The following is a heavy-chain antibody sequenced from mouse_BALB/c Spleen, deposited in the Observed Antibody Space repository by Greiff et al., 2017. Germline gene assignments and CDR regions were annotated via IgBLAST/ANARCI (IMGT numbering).Heavy chain of an antibody. Sequence: EVKLVESGGGLVQPGGSLRLSCATSGFTFTDYYMSWVRQPPGKALEWLGFIRNKANGYTTEYSASVKGRFTISRDNSQSILYLQMNTLRAEDSATYYCARTYGYAMDYWGQGTSVTVSS. CDR3: ARTYGYAMDY. J-gene: IGHJ4*01. CDR1: GFTFTDYY. V-gene: IGHV7-3*02. D-gene: IGHD1-1*01. CDR2: IRNKANGYTT.